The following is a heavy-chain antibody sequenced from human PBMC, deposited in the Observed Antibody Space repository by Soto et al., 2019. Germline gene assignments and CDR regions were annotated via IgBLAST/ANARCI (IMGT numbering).Heavy chain of an antibody. D-gene: IGHD3-10*01. Sequence: EVQLVESGGGLVQPGGSLRLSCAASGFGFSNYWMTWVRQAPGKGLEWVANIKRDGSERSYLDSVRGRFTVSRDNAKNSLYLQMDSLRAEDTALYYCARDVSPGSRSLYLDAFDIWGQGTMVTVSS. J-gene: IGHJ3*02. CDR1: GFGFSNYW. CDR2: IKRDGSER. CDR3: ARDVSPGSRSLYLDAFDI. V-gene: IGHV3-7*05.